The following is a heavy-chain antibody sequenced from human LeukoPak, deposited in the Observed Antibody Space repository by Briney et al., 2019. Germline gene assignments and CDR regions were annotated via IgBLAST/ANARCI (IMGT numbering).Heavy chain of an antibody. V-gene: IGHV3-21*01. J-gene: IGHJ4*02. CDR1: GFTFSSYS. CDR3: ARDRGEMASAVSDY. CDR2: ISSSSSYI. Sequence: GGSLRLSCAASGFTFSSYSMNWVRQAPGKGLEWVSSISSSSSYIYYADSVKGRFTIPRDNAKNSLYLQMNSLRAEDTAVYYCARDRGEMASAVSDYWGQGTLVTVSS. D-gene: IGHD3-10*01.